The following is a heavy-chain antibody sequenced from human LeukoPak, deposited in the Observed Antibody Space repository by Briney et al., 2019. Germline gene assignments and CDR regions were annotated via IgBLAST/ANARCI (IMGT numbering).Heavy chain of an antibody. D-gene: IGHD5-12*01. CDR2: ISGSGSGGST. Sequence: GGSLRLSCAASGFTFSSSAMSWVRQAPGKGLEWVSSISGSGSGGSTYYADSVKGRFTISRDNSKNTLYLQMNSLRAEDTAVYYCAKDRGSGYDHHFDYWGQGTLVTVSS. V-gene: IGHV3-23*01. J-gene: IGHJ4*02. CDR3: AKDRGSGYDHHFDY. CDR1: GFTFSSSA.